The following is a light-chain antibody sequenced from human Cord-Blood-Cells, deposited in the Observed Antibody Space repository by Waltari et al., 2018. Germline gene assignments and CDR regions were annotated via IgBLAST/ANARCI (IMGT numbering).Light chain of an antibody. J-gene: IGKJ1*01. V-gene: IGKV4-1*01. CDR3: QQYYSTPWT. CDR2: WAS. CDR1: LSVLYSSNNKNY. Sequence: DIVMTQPPGPLASPLGERAPINCKSSLSVLYSSNNKNYLAWYQQKPGQPPKLLIYWASTRESGVPDRFSGSGSGTDFTLTISSLQAEDVAVYYCQQYYSTPWTFGQGTKVEIK.